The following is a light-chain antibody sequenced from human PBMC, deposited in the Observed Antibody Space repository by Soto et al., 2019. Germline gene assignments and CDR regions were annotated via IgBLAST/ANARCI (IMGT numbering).Light chain of an antibody. CDR2: GAS. CDR3: LQYASSPLT. Sequence: TVLTQSPGTLSLSPGERATLSCRASQSVAKSYLAWYQHKPGQGPRLLISGASSRATGIPDRFSGSGSGTDFTLTISRLEPEDFAVYYCLQYASSPLTFGGGTKVEI. V-gene: IGKV3-20*01. J-gene: IGKJ4*01. CDR1: QSVAKSY.